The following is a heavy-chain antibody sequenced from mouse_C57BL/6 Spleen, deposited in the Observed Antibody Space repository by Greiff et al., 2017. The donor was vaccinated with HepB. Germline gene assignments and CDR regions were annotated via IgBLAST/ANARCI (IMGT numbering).Heavy chain of an antibody. D-gene: IGHD6-2*01. CDR3: AREESNYFDY. J-gene: IGHJ2*01. CDR2: ISDGGSYT. V-gene: IGHV5-4*01. Sequence: DVKLVESGGGLVKPGGSLKLSCAASGFTFSSYAMSWVRQTPEKRLEWVATISDGGSYTYYPDNVKGRFTISRDNAKNNLYLQMSHLKSEDTAMYYCAREESNYFDYWGQGTTLTVSS. CDR1: GFTFSSYA.